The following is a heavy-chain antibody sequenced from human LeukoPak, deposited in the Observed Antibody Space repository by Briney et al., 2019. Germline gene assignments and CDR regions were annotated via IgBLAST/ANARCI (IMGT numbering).Heavy chain of an antibody. J-gene: IGHJ4*02. Sequence: TPSETLSLTCAVYGGSFSGYYCSWIRQPPGKGLEWIGEINHSGSTNYTPSLKSRVTISVDTSKNQFSLKLSSVTAADTAVYYCARASGCSSTSCYFRYWGQGTLVTVSS. CDR3: ARASGCSSTSCYFRY. CDR2: INHSGST. V-gene: IGHV4-34*01. CDR1: GGSFSGYY. D-gene: IGHD2-2*01.